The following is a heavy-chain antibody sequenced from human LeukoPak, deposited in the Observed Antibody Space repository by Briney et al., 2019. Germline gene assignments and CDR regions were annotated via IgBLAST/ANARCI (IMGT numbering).Heavy chain of an antibody. Sequence: GGSLRLSCAASGFTFSNYWMYWVRQAPGKGLEWVSAISGSGGSTYYADSVKGRFTISRDNSKNTLYLQMNSLRAEDTAVYYCAKDPGYCSGGSCYSHYWGQGTLVTVSS. CDR1: GFTFSNYW. CDR2: ISGSGGST. D-gene: IGHD2-15*01. V-gene: IGHV3-23*01. J-gene: IGHJ4*02. CDR3: AKDPGYCSGGSCYSHY.